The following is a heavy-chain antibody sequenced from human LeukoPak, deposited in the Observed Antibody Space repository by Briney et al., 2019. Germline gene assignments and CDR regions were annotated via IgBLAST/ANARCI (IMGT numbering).Heavy chain of an antibody. CDR1: GYTLTELS. CDR3: ATAILKISSWYRLALQNWFDP. V-gene: IGHV1-24*01. Sequence: ASVKVSCKVSGYTLTELSMHWVRPAPGKGLEWMGGFDPEDGETIYAQKFQGRVTMTEDTSTDTAYMELSSLRSEDTAVYYCATAILKISSWYRLALQNWFDPWGQGTLVTVSS. D-gene: IGHD6-13*01. J-gene: IGHJ5*02. CDR2: FDPEDGET.